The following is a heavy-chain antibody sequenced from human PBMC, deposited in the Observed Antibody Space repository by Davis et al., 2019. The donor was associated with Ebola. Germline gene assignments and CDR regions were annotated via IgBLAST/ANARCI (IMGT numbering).Heavy chain of an antibody. Sequence: MPSETLSLTCAVYAGTFRGYYWSWIRQSPGKGLEWIGEINHSGNTKYNPSLKSRVSISVDTSKNQFSLKLSSVTAADTAVYYCASGAYCSSTSCYGYYYYGMDVWGQGTTVTVSS. CDR3: ASGAYCSSTSCYGYYYYGMDV. D-gene: IGHD2-2*01. CDR1: AGTFRGYY. CDR2: INHSGNT. J-gene: IGHJ6*02. V-gene: IGHV4-34*01.